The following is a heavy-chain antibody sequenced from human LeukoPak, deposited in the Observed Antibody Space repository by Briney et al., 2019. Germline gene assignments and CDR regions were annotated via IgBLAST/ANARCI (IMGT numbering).Heavy chain of an antibody. CDR2: IYYSGSA. D-gene: IGHD3-10*01. CDR3: ARGEGGVLLWFGELSLGDYYYGMDV. Sequence: PSETLSLTCTVSGGSTSSYYWSWIRQPPGKGLEWIGYIYYSGSANYNPSLKSRVTISVDTSKSQFSLKLSSVTAADTAVYYCARGEGGVLLWFGELSLGDYYYGMDVWGQGTTVTVSS. V-gene: IGHV4-59*01. CDR1: GGSTSSYY. J-gene: IGHJ6*02.